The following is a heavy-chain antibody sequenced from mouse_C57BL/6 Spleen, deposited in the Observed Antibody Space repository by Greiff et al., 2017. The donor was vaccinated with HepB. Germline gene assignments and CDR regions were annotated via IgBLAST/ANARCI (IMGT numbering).Heavy chain of an antibody. CDR2: ISSGSSTI. V-gene: IGHV5-17*01. D-gene: IGHD1-1*01. CDR1: GFTFSDYG. J-gene: IGHJ1*03. Sequence: EVQRVESGGGLVKPGGSLKLSCAASGFTFSDYGMHWVRQAPEKGLEWVAYISSGSSTIYYADTVKGRFTISRDNSKNTLFLQMTSLRSEDTAMYDCARLYGSSHWYFDVWGTGTTVTVSS. CDR3: ARLYGSSHWYFDV.